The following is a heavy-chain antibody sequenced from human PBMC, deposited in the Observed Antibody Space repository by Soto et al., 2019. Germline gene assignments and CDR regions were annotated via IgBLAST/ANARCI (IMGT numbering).Heavy chain of an antibody. D-gene: IGHD5-18*01. CDR1: GGSISSYY. CDR3: ARGRGDTAMAWYY. CDR2: ISYSGST. V-gene: IGHV4-59*01. Sequence: QVQLQESGPGLVKPSETLSLTCTVSGGSISSYYWSWIRQSPGKGLEWIGYISYSGSTKYNPSPKSRVTISVDTSKNQFSLKLSSVTAADTAVYYCARGRGDTAMAWYYWGQGTLVTVSS. J-gene: IGHJ4*02.